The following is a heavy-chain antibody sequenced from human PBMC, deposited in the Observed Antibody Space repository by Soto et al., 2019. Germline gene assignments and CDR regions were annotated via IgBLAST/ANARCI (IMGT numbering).Heavy chain of an antibody. D-gene: IGHD3-3*01. CDR3: ARGGGVGVAGSAAFDM. CDR2: INPATGAA. J-gene: IGHJ3*02. CDR1: GYPVTAYY. V-gene: IGHV1-2*02. Sequence: QLHLVQSGAVVKKPGASVTVSCSASGYPVTAYYVHWVRQAPGRGLEWMGGINPATGAAKYTQTFQGRVNMTRDTSTSTVFMELGGLTSEDTAGFYWARGGGVGVAGSAAFDMWGQGTLVTVSS.